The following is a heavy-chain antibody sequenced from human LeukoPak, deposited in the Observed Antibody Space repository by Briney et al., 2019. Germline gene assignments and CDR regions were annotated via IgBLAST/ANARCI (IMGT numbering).Heavy chain of an antibody. D-gene: IGHD5-24*01. CDR2: IYSGGST. CDR1: GFTFSTYS. V-gene: IGHV3-66*04. Sequence: GGSLRLSCAASGFTFSTYSMNWVRQAPGKGLEWVSVIYSGGSTYYADSVKGRFTISRDNSKNTLYLQMNSLRAEDTAVYYCARLEMATTRAFDYWGQGTLVTVSS. CDR3: ARLEMATTRAFDY. J-gene: IGHJ4*02.